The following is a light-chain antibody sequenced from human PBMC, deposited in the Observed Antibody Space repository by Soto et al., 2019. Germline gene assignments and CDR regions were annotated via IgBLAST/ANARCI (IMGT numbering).Light chain of an antibody. CDR1: QSVSSN. CDR2: GAS. J-gene: IGKJ1*01. CDR3: QQYNNWPRT. V-gene: IGKV3-15*01. Sequence: EIVMTQSPATLSVSPGERATLSCRASQSVSSNLAGYQRKPGQAPRLLIYGASTRATGIPARFSGSGSGTEFTLTISSLQSEDFAVYYCQQYNNWPRTFGQGTKVDI.